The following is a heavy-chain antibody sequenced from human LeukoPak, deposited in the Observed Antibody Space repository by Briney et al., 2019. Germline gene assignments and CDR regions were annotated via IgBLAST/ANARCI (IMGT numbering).Heavy chain of an antibody. J-gene: IGHJ4*02. Sequence: PGGSLRLSCAVSGVTVSSNHMSWVRQAPGKGLEWVSAIYSGGGTYYADSVMGRFTLSRDISKNTLYLQMNSLRAEDTAVYYCVRDASWGQGTLVTVSS. CDR1: GVTVSSNH. CDR2: IYSGGGT. V-gene: IGHV3-66*01. CDR3: VRDAS.